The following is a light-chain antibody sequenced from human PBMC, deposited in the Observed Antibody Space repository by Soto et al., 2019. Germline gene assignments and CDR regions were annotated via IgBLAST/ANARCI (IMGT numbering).Light chain of an antibody. V-gene: IGLV7-43*01. CDR3: LLVHDDAWV. Sequence: QTVVTQEPSLTMSPGGTGTLTCASSTGAVTSGNATNWFQQKPGQAPRALIYSTSNKHFWTPARFSGALLGGQAALTLSGVQPEDEADYFFLLVHDDAWVFGGGTKLTVL. CDR2: STS. J-gene: IGLJ3*02. CDR1: TGAVTSGNA.